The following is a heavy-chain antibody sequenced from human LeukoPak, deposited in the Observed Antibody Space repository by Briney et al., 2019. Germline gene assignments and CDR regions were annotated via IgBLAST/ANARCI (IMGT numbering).Heavy chain of an antibody. CDR1: GYTFTGYD. Sequence: ASVRVSCKASGYTFTGYDISWVRQAPGQGLEWIGWISAHSGNTNYAQRLQGRVTMTTDTSTSTAYMELRSLTSDDTAVYYCAREASYCTSTSCYESEDYWGQGTLVTVSS. CDR3: AREASYCTSTSCYESEDY. J-gene: IGHJ4*02. V-gene: IGHV1-18*01. CDR2: ISAHSGNT. D-gene: IGHD2-2*01.